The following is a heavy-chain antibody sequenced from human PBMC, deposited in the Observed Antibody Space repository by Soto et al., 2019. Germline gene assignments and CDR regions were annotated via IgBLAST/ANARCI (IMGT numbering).Heavy chain of an antibody. CDR3: SIGSWSAETFDI. CDR1: GGTFSTYT. J-gene: IGHJ3*02. Sequence: QVHLVQSGAEVKKPGSSVKVSCKAAGGTFSTYTLIWVRQAPGQGLEWMGRIIPMLAVTNSAQRFQGRVTLTADKSTSPAFMEVTSLRSDDTAVYYCSIGSWSAETFDIWGQGTMVTVSS. CDR2: IIPMLAVT. D-gene: IGHD2-2*01. V-gene: IGHV1-69*02.